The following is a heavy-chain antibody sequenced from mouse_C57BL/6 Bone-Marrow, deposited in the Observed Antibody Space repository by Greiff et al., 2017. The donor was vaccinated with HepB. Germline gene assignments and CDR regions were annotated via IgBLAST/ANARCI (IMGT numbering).Heavy chain of an antibody. D-gene: IGHD2-1*01. J-gene: IGHJ2*01. Sequence: LQQSEGGLVQPGSSMKLSCTASGFTFSDYYMAWVRQVPEKGLEWVANINYDGSSTYYLDSLKSRFIISRDNAKNILYLQMSSLKSEDTATYYCARDLLWSPFDYWGQGTTLTVSS. CDR3: ARDLLWSPFDY. V-gene: IGHV5-16*01. CDR1: GFTFSDYY. CDR2: INYDGSST.